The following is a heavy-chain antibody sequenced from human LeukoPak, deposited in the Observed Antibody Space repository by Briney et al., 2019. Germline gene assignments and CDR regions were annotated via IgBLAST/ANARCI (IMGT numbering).Heavy chain of an antibody. CDR3: AREVGIAAAGTIYYYMDV. V-gene: IGHV3-13*01. CDR2: IGTAGDT. CDR1: GFTFSSYD. J-gene: IGHJ6*03. D-gene: IGHD6-13*01. Sequence: PGGSLRLSCAASGFTFSSYDMHWVRQATGRGLEWVSAIGTAGDTYYPGSVKGRFTISRENAKNSLYLQMNSLRAGDTAVYCCAREVGIAAAGTIYYYMDVWGKGTTVTVSS.